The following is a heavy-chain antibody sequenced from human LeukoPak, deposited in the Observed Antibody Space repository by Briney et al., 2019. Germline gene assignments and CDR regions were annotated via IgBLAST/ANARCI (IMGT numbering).Heavy chain of an antibody. V-gene: IGHV4-39*07. CDR2: IYYSGST. D-gene: IGHD3-3*01. CDR3: ARGSSTYYDFWSGYYTWRGKDAFDI. CDR1: GGSISSSSYY. J-gene: IGHJ3*02. Sequence: PSETLSLTCTVSGGSISSSSYYWGWIRQPPGKGLEWIGSIYYSGSTYYNPSLKSRVTISVDTSKNQFSLKLSSVTAADTAVYYCARGSSTYYDFWSGYYTWRGKDAFDIWGQGTMVTVSS.